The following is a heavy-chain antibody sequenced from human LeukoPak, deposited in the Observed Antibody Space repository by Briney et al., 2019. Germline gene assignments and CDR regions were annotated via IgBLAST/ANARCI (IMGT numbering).Heavy chain of an antibody. CDR1: GFTFSRFW. V-gene: IGHV3-74*01. CDR2: IATGGSTT. Sequence: GGSLRLSCAASGFTFSRFWMHWVRQPPGKRLVWVSRIATGGSTTTYADSVKGRFTISRDNAKNTVYLQINSLKSEDTAVHYCATLNSFGNDYWGQGVLVTVSS. CDR3: ATLNSFGNDY. J-gene: IGHJ4*02. D-gene: IGHD5-18*01.